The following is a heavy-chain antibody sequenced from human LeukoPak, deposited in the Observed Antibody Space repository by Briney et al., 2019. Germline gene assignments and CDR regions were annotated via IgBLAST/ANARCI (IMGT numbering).Heavy chain of an antibody. Sequence: ASVNVSCKASGYTFTSYGLSWVRQAPGQGPEWMGWIRIYNGNTKFAQSFQGRVTLTRDTTTSTAYMELRNLKSDDTAVYFCARDPPLYDSTGWWFDPWGQGTLVTVSS. CDR2: IRIYNGNT. J-gene: IGHJ5*02. D-gene: IGHD3-22*01. CDR1: GYTFTSYG. V-gene: IGHV1-18*01. CDR3: ARDPPLYDSTGWWFDP.